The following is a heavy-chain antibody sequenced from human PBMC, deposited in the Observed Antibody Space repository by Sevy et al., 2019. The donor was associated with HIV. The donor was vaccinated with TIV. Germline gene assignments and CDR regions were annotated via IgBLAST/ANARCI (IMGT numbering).Heavy chain of an antibody. D-gene: IGHD3-10*01. J-gene: IGHJ4*02. Sequence: SETLSLTCTVSGFSISSDYYRGWIRQPPGKGLEWIGSIYDGGSTYYNPSLKSRVTISIDTSKNQFSLKLSSVTAADTAVYYCARDDYGSGSYYEFVYWGQGTLVTVSS. CDR2: IYDGGST. V-gene: IGHV4-38-2*02. CDR1: GFSISSDYY. CDR3: ARDDYGSGSYYEFVY.